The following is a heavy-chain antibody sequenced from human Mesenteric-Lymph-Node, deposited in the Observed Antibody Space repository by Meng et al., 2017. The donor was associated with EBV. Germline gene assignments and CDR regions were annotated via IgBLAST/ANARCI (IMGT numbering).Heavy chain of an antibody. V-gene: IGHV4-30-4*01. CDR2: IHYSGST. J-gene: IGHJ4*02. Sequence: HLQGSGPRLMQPSPTLSLSCAASGASSNSGDYCWSWLRQPPGKGLEWIGNIHYSGSTHYKPSLKSRVTISVDTSKNQFSLKLSSVTAADTAVYYCARFGAILRGFDYWGQGTLVTVSS. CDR3: ARFGAILRGFDY. D-gene: IGHD3-10*01. CDR1: GASSNSGDYC.